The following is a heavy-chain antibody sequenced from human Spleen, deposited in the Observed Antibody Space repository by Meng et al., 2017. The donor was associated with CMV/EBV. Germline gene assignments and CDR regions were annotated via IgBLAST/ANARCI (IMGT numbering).Heavy chain of an antibody. CDR3: ARVVAVAGPTAAFDI. V-gene: IGHV4-39*07. J-gene: IGHJ3*02. D-gene: IGHD6-19*01. Sequence: SETLSLTCTFSGGSSSSSSYYWGWIRQPPGKGLEWIGSIYYSGSTYYNPSLKSRVTISVDTSKNQFSLKLSSVTAADTAVYYCARVVAVAGPTAAFDIWGQGTLVTVSS. CDR2: IYYSGST. CDR1: GGSSSSSSYY.